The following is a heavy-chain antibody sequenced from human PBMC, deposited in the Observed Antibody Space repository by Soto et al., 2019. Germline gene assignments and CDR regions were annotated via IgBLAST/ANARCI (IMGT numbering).Heavy chain of an antibody. D-gene: IGHD3-22*01. Sequence: GGSLRLSCAASGFTFSSYAMSWVRQAPGKGLEWVSSISGSGGSTYYADSVKGRFTISRDNSKNTLYLQMNSLRAEDTAVYYCAKAKYYDSTGYLYYFDYWGQGTLVTVSS. CDR3: AKAKYYDSTGYLYYFDY. CDR2: ISGSGGST. CDR1: GFTFSSYA. J-gene: IGHJ4*02. V-gene: IGHV3-23*01.